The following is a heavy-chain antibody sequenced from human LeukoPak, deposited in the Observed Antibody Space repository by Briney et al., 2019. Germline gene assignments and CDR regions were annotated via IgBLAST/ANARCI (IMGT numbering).Heavy chain of an antibody. D-gene: IGHD2-21*01. J-gene: IGHJ4*02. CDR2: IWYDGSNK. CDR1: GFISSNYG. Sequence: PGGSLRLSCAAAGFISSNYGMHWVRQAPGKGLEWVAVIWYDGSNKYYADSVKGRFTISRDSSKNTLYLQMNSLRGEDTAVYYCAKVLLAECGGECYSTAFDYWGQGTLVTVSS. CDR3: AKVLLAECGGECYSTAFDY. V-gene: IGHV3-33*06.